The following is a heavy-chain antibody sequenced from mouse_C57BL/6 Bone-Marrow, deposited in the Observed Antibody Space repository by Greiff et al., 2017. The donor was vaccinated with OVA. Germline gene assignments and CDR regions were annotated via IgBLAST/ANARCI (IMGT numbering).Heavy chain of an antibody. V-gene: IGHV1-64*01. D-gene: IGHD2-4*01. CDR3: ASGASYYEVDY. J-gene: IGHJ2*01. CDR2: IHTNSGST. Sequence: QVQLQQPGAELVKPGASVKLSCKASGYTLTSYWMHWVKQRPGQGLEWIGMIHTNSGSTNYNEKFKNKATLTADKSSSTAYVQLSSLTSEDSAVYYCASGASYYEVDYWGQGTTLTVSS. CDR1: GYTLTSYW.